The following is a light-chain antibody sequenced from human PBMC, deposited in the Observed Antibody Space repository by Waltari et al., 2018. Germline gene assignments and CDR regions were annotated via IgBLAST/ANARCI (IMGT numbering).Light chain of an antibody. J-gene: IGKJ3*01. Sequence: FVLTQSPATLSLSLGERATLSCRASQSISGYLAWYQQRPGQAPRLLIYETTKSATGIPARFTGSGSSTDFTITISRLEPEDFAVYYFQVLFLWPLFTLGPGTKVDI. CDR3: QVLFLWPLFT. V-gene: IGKV3-11*01. CDR1: QSISGY. CDR2: ETT.